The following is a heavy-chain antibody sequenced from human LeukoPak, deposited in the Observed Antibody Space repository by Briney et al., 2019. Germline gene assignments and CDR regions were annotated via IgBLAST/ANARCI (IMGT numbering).Heavy chain of an antibody. CDR3: AKGTDSSGPLDAFDV. Sequence: GGSLRLSCAASGFTFNSYAMSWVRQAPGKGLEWVSAVSGSGGSTYYADSVKGRFTISRDNSRNTLYVQMNSLRGEDTAVYYCAKGTDSSGPLDAFDVWGQGTLVTVSS. CDR1: GFTFNSYA. V-gene: IGHV3-23*01. D-gene: IGHD3-22*01. CDR2: VSGSGGST. J-gene: IGHJ3*01.